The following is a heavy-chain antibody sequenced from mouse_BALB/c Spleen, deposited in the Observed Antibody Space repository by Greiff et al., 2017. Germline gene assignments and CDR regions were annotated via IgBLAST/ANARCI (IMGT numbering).Heavy chain of an antibody. CDR2: IRLRSNNYAT. Sequence: EVKLVEPGGGLVQPGGSMKPSCVASGFTFSNYWMNWVRQSPEKGLEWVAEIRLRSNNYATHHAESVKGRFTISRDDPKSSVYLQMNNLRAEDTGIDYCARGEGGLCAYWGQGTLVTVSA. CDR1: GFTFSNYW. D-gene: IGHD3-3*01. CDR3: ARGEGGLCAY. V-gene: IGHV6-6*02. J-gene: IGHJ3*01.